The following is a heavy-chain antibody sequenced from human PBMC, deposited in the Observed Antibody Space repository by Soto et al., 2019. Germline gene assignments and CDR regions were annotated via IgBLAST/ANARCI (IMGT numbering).Heavy chain of an antibody. CDR2: IYYSGST. Sequence: PSETLSLTCTVSGGSISSSSYYWGWIRQPPGKGLEWIGSIYYSGSTYYNPSLKSRVTISVDTSKNQLSLKLSSVTAADTAVYYCARQGGYDILTGYYNVIPYWGQGTLVTVSS. CDR3: ARQGGYDILTGYYNVIPY. J-gene: IGHJ4*02. V-gene: IGHV4-39*01. CDR1: GGSISSSSYY. D-gene: IGHD3-9*01.